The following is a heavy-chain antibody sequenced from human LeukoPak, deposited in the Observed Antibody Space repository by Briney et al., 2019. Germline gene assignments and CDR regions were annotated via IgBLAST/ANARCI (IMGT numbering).Heavy chain of an antibody. J-gene: IGHJ6*03. D-gene: IGHD2-21*02. CDR2: ISYDGNIK. V-gene: IGHV3-30*18. CDR1: GFSFTSYN. CDR3: AKDASCGGDCYSKYYYYMDV. Sequence: PGTSLRLSCAASGFSFTSYNFHWVRQAPGKGLQWLGFISYDGNIKYEDSVKGRFTISRDNSKNTLYLQMNSLRAEDTAVYYCAKDASCGGDCYSKYYYYMDVWGKGTTVTISS.